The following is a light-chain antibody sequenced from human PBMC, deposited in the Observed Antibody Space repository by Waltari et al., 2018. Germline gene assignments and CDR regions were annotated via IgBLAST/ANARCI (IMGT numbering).Light chain of an antibody. J-gene: IGKJ1*01. CDR2: HSI. V-gene: IGKV3-20*01. CDR3: QKYESLPAT. CDR1: QSVSKY. Sequence: IVLTQSPGSLSLSPGERDTLSCRASQSVSKYLAWYQQKPGHAPRPLIFHSITRAPGIPDRFSGSWFWTDFSLTISRLEPEDFAVYYCQKYESLPATFGQGTKVEIK.